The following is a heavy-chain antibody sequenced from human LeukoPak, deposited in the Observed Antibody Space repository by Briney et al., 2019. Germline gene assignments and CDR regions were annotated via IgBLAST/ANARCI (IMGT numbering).Heavy chain of an antibody. CDR2: INAGNGNT. CDR1: GYTFTSYA. J-gene: IGHJ6*02. D-gene: IGHD6-13*01. CDR3: ARVTQGYSSSWCMDV. V-gene: IGHV1-3*01. Sequence: ASVKVSCKASGYTFTSYAMHLVRQAPGQRLERMGWINAGNGNTKYSQKFQGRVTITRDTSASTAYMELSSLRSEDTAVYYCARVTQGYSSSWCMDVWGQGTTVTVSS.